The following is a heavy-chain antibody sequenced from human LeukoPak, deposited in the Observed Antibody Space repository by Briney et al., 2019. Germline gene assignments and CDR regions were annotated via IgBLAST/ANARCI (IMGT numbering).Heavy chain of an antibody. CDR2: INPNSGGT. J-gene: IGHJ1*01. Sequence: ASVKVSCKASGYTXTGYYMHWVRQAPGQGLEWMGWINPNSGGTNYAQKFRGRVTMTRDTSISTAYMEVSRLRSDDTAVYYCAREGYCSGGSCISPSFQHWGQGTLVTVSS. V-gene: IGHV1-2*02. CDR3: AREGYCSGGSCISPSFQH. D-gene: IGHD2-15*01. CDR1: GYTXTGYY.